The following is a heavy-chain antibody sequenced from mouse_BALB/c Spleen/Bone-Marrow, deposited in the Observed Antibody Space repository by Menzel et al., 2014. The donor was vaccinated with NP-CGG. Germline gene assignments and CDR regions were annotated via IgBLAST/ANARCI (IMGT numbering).Heavy chain of an antibody. J-gene: IGHJ2*01. CDR2: INPDSRTI. CDR3: ARPDYYGYLNY. D-gene: IGHD1-1*01. CDR1: GFDFSRYW. Sequence: EVQGVESGGGLVQPGGSLKFSCAASGFDFSRYWMSWVRQAPGKGLEWIGEINPDSRTINYSPSLKDKFIISRDNAKNTLYLRLNKVRSEDTALYYCARPDYYGYLNYWGQGTTLTVLS. V-gene: IGHV4-1*02.